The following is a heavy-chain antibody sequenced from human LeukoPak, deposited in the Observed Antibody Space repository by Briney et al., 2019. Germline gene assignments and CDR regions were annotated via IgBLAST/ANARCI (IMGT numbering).Heavy chain of an antibody. CDR2: ISGSGTST. CDR1: EFTFSSYA. D-gene: IGHD3-10*01. Sequence: GGSLRLSCAASEFTFSSYALSGVRQAPGKGLEWVSAISGSGTSTYYADSVKGRFTISRDNSKNTLYLQMNSLRAEDTAVYYCAKGRGIYGSGSYSNFDYWGQGTLVTVSS. V-gene: IGHV3-23*01. J-gene: IGHJ4*02. CDR3: AKGRGIYGSGSYSNFDY.